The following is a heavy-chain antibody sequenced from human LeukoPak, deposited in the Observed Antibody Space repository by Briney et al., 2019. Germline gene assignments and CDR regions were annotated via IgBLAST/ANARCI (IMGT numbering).Heavy chain of an antibody. CDR2: ISSSGSTI. Sequence: GGSLRLSCAASGFTFSSYSMNWVRQAPGKGLEWVSYISSSGSTIYYADSVKGRFTLSRDNAKNSLYLQMNSLRAEDTAVYYCARGIVGASYGMDVWGQGTTVTVSS. D-gene: IGHD1-26*01. V-gene: IGHV3-48*04. CDR3: ARGIVGASYGMDV. J-gene: IGHJ6*02. CDR1: GFTFSSYS.